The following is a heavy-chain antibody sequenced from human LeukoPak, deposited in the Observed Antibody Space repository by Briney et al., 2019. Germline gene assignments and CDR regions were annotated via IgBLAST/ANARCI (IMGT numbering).Heavy chain of an antibody. V-gene: IGHV6-1*01. CDR3: ARNYVDTAMAF. J-gene: IGHJ4*02. Sequence: SQTLALTCAISGNSVSSNSAAWNWIRQSPPRGLEWLGRTYYSSKWYNDYAVSVKSRITINPDTSKNQFSLQLNSVTPEDTAVYYCARNYVDTAMAFWGQGTLITVSS. D-gene: IGHD5-18*01. CDR2: TYYSSKWYN. CDR1: GNSVSSNSAA.